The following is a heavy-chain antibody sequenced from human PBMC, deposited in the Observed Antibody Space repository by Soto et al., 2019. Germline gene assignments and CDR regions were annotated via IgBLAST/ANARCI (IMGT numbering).Heavy chain of an antibody. V-gene: IGHV3-21*01. CDR2: ISSSSSYI. Sequence: EVQLVESGGGLVKPGGSLRLSCAASGFTFSSYSMNWVRQAPGKGLEWVSSISSSSSYIYYADSVKGRFTISRDNAKNSLYLQMNSLRAEDTAVYYCARVGSSGYYYKALERDMDVWGQGTTVTVSS. J-gene: IGHJ6*02. CDR1: GFTFSSYS. D-gene: IGHD3-22*01. CDR3: ARVGSSGYYYKALERDMDV.